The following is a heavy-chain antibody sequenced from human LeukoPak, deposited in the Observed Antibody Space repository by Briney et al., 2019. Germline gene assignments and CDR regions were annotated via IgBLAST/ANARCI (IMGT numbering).Heavy chain of an antibody. V-gene: IGHV3-21*01. Sequence: GGSLRLSCAASGFTFSSYSMNWVRQAPGKGLEWVSSISSSSSYIYYADSVKGRFTISRDNAKNSLYLQMNSLRAGDTAVYYCARVRPGYCSSTSCENSDYWGQGTLVTVSS. J-gene: IGHJ4*02. CDR3: ARVRPGYCSSTSCENSDY. D-gene: IGHD2-2*01. CDR2: ISSSSSYI. CDR1: GFTFSSYS.